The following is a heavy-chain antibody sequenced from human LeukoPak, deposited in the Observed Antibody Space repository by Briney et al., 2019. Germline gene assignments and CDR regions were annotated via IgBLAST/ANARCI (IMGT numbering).Heavy chain of an antibody. J-gene: IGHJ5*02. CDR1: GGTFSSYA. D-gene: IGHD3-16*01. CDR2: IIPILGIA. CDR3: ASHGCRGINWFDP. Sequence: SVKVSCKASGGTFSSYAISWVRQAPGQGLEWMGRIIPILGIANYAQKFQGRVTITADKSTSTAYMELSSLRSEDTAVYYCASHGCRGINWFDPWGQGTLVTVSS. V-gene: IGHV1-69*04.